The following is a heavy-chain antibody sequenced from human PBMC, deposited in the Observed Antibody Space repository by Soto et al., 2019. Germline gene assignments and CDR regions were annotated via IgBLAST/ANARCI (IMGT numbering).Heavy chain of an antibody. V-gene: IGHV4-39*02. Sequence: SETLSLTCTVSGGSISSSSYYWGWIRQPPGKGLEWIGSIYYSGSTYYNPSLKSRVTISVDTSKNQFSLKLSSVTAADTAVYYCAREWRGSGSTVPYYYYYGMDVWGQGTTVTVSS. CDR3: AREWRGSGSTVPYYYYYGMDV. D-gene: IGHD3-10*01. J-gene: IGHJ6*02. CDR1: GGSISSSSYY. CDR2: IYYSGST.